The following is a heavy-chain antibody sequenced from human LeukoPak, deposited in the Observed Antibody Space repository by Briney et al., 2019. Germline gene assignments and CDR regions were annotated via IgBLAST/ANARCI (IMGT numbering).Heavy chain of an antibody. CDR3: VRSFDY. Sequence: RPGGSLRLSCAASGFTFSSYDMKWVRQAPGQGLEWVSYISSSGTFIYHAGSVKGRFTISRDNAKNSLYLQMDSLRVEDTAVYYCVRSFDYWGQGTLVTVSS. CDR1: GFTFSSYD. CDR2: ISSSGTFI. V-gene: IGHV3-48*03. J-gene: IGHJ4*02.